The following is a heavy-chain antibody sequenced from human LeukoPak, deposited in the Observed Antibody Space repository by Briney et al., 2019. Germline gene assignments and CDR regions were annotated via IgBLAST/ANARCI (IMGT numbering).Heavy chain of an antibody. Sequence: ASVKVSCKASGYTFTSYGISWVRQAPGQGLEWMGWISAYNGSTNYAQKLQGRVTMTTDTFTSTAYMELRSLRSDDTAVYYCARNYYDSSGYYGAEYFQHWGQGTLVTVSS. CDR2: ISAYNGST. D-gene: IGHD3-22*01. V-gene: IGHV1-18*01. CDR3: ARNYYDSSGYYGAEYFQH. CDR1: GYTFTSYG. J-gene: IGHJ1*01.